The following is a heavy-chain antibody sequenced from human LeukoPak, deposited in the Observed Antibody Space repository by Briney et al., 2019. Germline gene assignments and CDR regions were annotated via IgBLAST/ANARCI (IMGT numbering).Heavy chain of an antibody. V-gene: IGHV1-2*02. CDR1: GYTLTELS. D-gene: IGHD6-13*01. CDR3: VPHQQLVRGFDY. CDR2: INPNSGGT. Sequence: ASVKVSCKVSGYTLTELSMHWVRQAPGQGLEWMGWINPNSGGTNYAQKFQGRVTMTRDTSISTAYMELSRLRSDDTAVYYCVPHQQLVRGFDYWGQGTLVTVSS. J-gene: IGHJ4*02.